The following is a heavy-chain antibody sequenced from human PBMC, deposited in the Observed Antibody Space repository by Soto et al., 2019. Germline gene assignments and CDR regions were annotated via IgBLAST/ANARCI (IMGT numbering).Heavy chain of an antibody. CDR3: AKDPGGYCSSTSCYERGAFDI. CDR1: GFTFSSYA. CDR2: ISGSGGST. V-gene: IGHV3-23*01. D-gene: IGHD2-2*01. J-gene: IGHJ3*02. Sequence: GSLRLSCAASGFTFSSYAMSWVRQAPGKGLEWVSAISGSGGSTYYADSVKGRFTISRDNSKNTLYLQMNSLRAEDTAVYYCAKDPGGYCSSTSCYERGAFDIWGQGTMVTVSS.